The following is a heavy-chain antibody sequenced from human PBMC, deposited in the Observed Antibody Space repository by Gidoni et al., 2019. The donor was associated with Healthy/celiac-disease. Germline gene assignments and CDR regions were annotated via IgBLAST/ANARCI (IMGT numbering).Heavy chain of an antibody. V-gene: IGHV3-21*01. D-gene: IGHD5-18*01. CDR2: ISSSSSYI. CDR1: GFTFSSYS. J-gene: IGHJ3*02. Sequence: EVQLVESGGGLVKPGGSLRLSCAASGFTFSSYSMNWVRQAPGKGLEWVSSISSSSSYIYYADSVKGRFTISRDNAKNSLYLQMNSLRAEDTAVYYCARDLAMVMAFDIWGQGTMVTVSS. CDR3: ARDLAMVMAFDI.